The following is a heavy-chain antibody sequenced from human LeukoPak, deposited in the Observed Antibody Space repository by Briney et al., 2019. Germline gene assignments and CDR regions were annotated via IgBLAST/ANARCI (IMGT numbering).Heavy chain of an antibody. J-gene: IGHJ4*02. D-gene: IGHD2-2*01. CDR2: INHSGST. CDR3: ARVGSVYCSSTSCFDY. CDR1: GGSFSGYY. Sequence: PSETLSLTCAVYGGSFSGYYWSWIRQPPGKGLEWIGEINHSGSTYYNPSLKSRVTISVDTSKNQFSLKLSSVTAADTAVYYCARVGSVYCSSTSCFDYWGQGTLVTVSS. V-gene: IGHV4-34*01.